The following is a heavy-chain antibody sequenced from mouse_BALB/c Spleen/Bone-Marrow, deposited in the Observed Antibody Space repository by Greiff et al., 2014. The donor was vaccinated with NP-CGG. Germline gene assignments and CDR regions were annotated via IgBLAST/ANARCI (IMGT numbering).Heavy chain of an antibody. CDR2: IYYSGTI. J-gene: IGHJ2*01. V-gene: IGHV3-5*02. CDR1: GISITTGNYR. Sequence: EVMLVESGPGLVKPSQTVSLTCTVTGISITTGNYRWSWIRQFPGNKLEWIGYIYYSGTITYNPSLTSRTTITRDTSKNQFFLEMNSLTAEDTATYYCARDGGDVDFDYWGQGTTLTVSS. D-gene: IGHD3-3*01. CDR3: ARDGGDVDFDY.